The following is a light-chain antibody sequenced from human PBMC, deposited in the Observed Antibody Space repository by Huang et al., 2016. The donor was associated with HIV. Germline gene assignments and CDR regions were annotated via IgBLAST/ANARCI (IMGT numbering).Light chain of an antibody. CDR2: DAS. CDR3: QQYNRWPRT. Sequence: TQSPATLSVSPGERATLSCRASQGIGNKLAWYQVKPGQDPRLLRFDASYRATDVPSRFSGGGSDIDFTLTISGRQSEDSAVYYCQQYNRWPRTFGQGTEVEIK. V-gene: IGKV3-15*01. CDR1: QGIGNK. J-gene: IGKJ2*01.